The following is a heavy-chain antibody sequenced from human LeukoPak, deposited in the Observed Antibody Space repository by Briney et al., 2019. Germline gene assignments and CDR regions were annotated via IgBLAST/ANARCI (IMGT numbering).Heavy chain of an antibody. CDR3: ARGGIRYFDWLRNGTDV. CDR2: INHSGST. J-gene: IGHJ6*02. Sequence: SETLSLTCAVYGGSFSGYYWSWIRQPPGKGLEWIGEINHSGSTNYNPSLKSRVTISVDTSKNQFSLKLSSVTAADTAVYYCARGGIRYFDWLRNGTDVWGQGTTVTVSS. D-gene: IGHD3-9*01. V-gene: IGHV4-34*01. CDR1: GGSFSGYY.